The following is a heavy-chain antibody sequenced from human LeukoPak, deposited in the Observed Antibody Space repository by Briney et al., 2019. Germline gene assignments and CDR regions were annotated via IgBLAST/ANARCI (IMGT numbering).Heavy chain of an antibody. J-gene: IGHJ4*02. Sequence: ASVKVSCKASGYTFTSYYMHWVRQAPGQGLEWMGWINPNSGGTNYAQKFQGRVTMTRDTSISTAYMELSRLRSDDTAVYYCARGQGSGSYYNYFDYWGQGTLVTVSS. CDR2: INPNSGGT. V-gene: IGHV1-2*02. CDR3: ARGQGSGSYYNYFDY. D-gene: IGHD3-10*01. CDR1: GYTFTSYY.